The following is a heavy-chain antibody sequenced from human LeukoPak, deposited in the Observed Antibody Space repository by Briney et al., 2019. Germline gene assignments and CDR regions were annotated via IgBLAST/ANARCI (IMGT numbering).Heavy chain of an antibody. CDR3: AGWANYDILTGYYVPTNDAFDF. CDR2: IYYSGST. CDR1: GGSVSSGGYY. V-gene: IGHV4-31*03. D-gene: IGHD3-9*01. J-gene: IGHJ3*01. Sequence: PSETLSLTCTVSGGSVSSGGYYWSWIRQHPGKGLEWIGYIYYSGSTYYNPSLKSRVTISVDTSKNQFSLKLSSVTAADTAVYYCAGWANYDILTGYYVPTNDAFDFWGQGTMVTVSS.